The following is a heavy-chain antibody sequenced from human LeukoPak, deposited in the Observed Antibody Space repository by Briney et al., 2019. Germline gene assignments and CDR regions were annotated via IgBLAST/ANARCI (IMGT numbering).Heavy chain of an antibody. CDR2: INPDSGGT. CDR3: AREGDRQGDY. Sequence: ASVKVSCKASGYTFTGYYMYWVRQAPGQGLEWMGWINPDSGGTDYAQKVQGRLTMTRDTSISTACMQLRRLRSDDTAVYDCAREGDRQGDYWGQGNLVTVSS. D-gene: IGHD3-16*01. CDR1: GYTFTGYY. J-gene: IGHJ4*02. V-gene: IGHV1-2*02.